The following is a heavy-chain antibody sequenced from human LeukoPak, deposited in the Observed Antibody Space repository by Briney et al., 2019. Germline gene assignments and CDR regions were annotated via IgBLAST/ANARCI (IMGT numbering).Heavy chain of an antibody. D-gene: IGHD6-13*01. J-gene: IGHJ4*02. CDR3: AKDPGYSSSWSFDY. CDR2: ISGSGGST. Sequence: GGSLRLSCAASGFTLSSYAMSWVRQAPGKGLEWVSAISGSGGSTYYADSVKGRFTISRDNSKNTLYLQMNSLRAEDTAVYYCAKDPGYSSSWSFDYWGQGTLVTVSS. V-gene: IGHV3-23*01. CDR1: GFTLSSYA.